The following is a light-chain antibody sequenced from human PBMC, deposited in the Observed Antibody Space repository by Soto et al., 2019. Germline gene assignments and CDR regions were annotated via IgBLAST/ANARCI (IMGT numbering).Light chain of an antibody. CDR3: QQYDSNPWT. V-gene: IGKV1-5*03. Sequence: DIQMTQSPSTLSASVGDRVTITCRARQSISSWLAWYQQKPGKAPNLLIYKASSLESGVPSRFSGSGSGTEFTLAISSLQPDDFATYYCQQYDSNPWTFGQGTKVEI. CDR2: KAS. CDR1: QSISSW. J-gene: IGKJ1*01.